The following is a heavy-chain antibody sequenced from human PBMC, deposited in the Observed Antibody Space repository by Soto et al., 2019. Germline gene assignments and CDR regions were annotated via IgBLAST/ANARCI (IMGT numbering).Heavy chain of an antibody. CDR2: IYYSGST. CDR1: GASITGSFF. D-gene: IGHD2-2*01. V-gene: IGHV4-59*06. J-gene: IGHJ3*02. Sequence: SETLSLTCTVSGASITGSFFWSWIRQPAGKGLEWIGYIYYSGSTYYNPSLKSRVTISVDTSQNQFSLKLSSVTAADTAVYYCARRDIVVVPAASSEGAFDIWGQGTLVTVSS. CDR3: ARRDIVVVPAASSEGAFDI.